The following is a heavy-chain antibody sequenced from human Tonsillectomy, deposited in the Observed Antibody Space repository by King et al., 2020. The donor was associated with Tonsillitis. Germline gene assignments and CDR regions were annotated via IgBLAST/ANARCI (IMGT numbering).Heavy chain of an antibody. D-gene: IGHD3-9*01. V-gene: IGHV3-30*18. CDR1: GFTFSSYG. CDR3: AKTYYDILTGYYNRPFDY. Sequence: QLVQSGGGVVQPGRSLRLSCAASGFTFSSYGMHWVRQAPGKGLEWVAVISYDGSNKYYADSVKGRFTISRDNSKNTLYLQMNSLRAEDTAVYYCAKTYYDILTGYYNRPFDYWGQGTLVTVSS. J-gene: IGHJ4*02. CDR2: ISYDGSNK.